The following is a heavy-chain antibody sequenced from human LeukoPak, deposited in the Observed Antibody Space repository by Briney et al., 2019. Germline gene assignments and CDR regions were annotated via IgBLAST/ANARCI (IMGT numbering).Heavy chain of an antibody. CDR2: IKQDGSVT. CDR1: GFTFSRYW. J-gene: IGHJ1*01. V-gene: IGHV3-7*03. D-gene: IGHD3-22*01. Sequence: GGSLRLSCATSGFTFSRYWMSWVRQAPGKGLESVANIKQDGSVTYYVDSVRGRFTICRDNAKNSLYLQMNSLRAEDTAVYYCARDPWPDSSGFPLLHWGQGTLVTVSS. CDR3: ARDPWPDSSGFPLLH.